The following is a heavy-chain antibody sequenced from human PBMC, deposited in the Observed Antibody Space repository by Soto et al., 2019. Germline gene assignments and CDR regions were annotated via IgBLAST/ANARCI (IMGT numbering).Heavy chain of an antibody. J-gene: IGHJ6*02. V-gene: IGHV5-10-1*01. CDR3: ARLVLAARSYYYYVMDV. CDR2: IDPSDSYT. Sequence: GASLKISCKGSGYSFTSYWISWVRQMPGKGLEWMGRIDPSDSYTNYSPSFQGHVTISADKSISTAYLQWSSLKASDTAMYYCARLVLAARSYYYYVMDVWGQGTTVTVSS. D-gene: IGHD6-6*01. CDR1: GYSFTSYW.